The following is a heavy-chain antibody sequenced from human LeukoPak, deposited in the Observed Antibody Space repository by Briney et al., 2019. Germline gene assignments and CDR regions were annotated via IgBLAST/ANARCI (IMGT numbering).Heavy chain of an antibody. CDR1: GGSISSSDYY. Sequence: SETLSLTCTVSGGSISSSDYYWGWIRQPPGKGLERIGYIYYSGSTNYNPSLKSRVTISLDTSKNQFALHLSSVTAADTAVYYCARVEAAAGVVPEYFHHWGQGTLVTVSS. CDR2: IYYSGST. D-gene: IGHD6-13*01. J-gene: IGHJ1*01. CDR3: ARVEAAAGVVPEYFHH. V-gene: IGHV4-39*06.